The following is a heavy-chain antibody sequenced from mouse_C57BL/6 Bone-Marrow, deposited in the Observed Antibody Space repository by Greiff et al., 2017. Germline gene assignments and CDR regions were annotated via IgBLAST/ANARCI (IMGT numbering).Heavy chain of an antibody. CDR3: ARRATTVVATYYFDY. V-gene: IGHV5-6*01. CDR1: GFTFSSYG. D-gene: IGHD1-1*01. J-gene: IGHJ2*01. Sequence: EVQGVESGGDLVKPGGSLKLSCAASGFTFSSYGMSWVRQTPDKRLEWVATISSGGSYTYYPDSVKGRFTISRDNAKNTLYLQMSSLKSEDTAMYYCARRATTVVATYYFDYWGQGTTLTVSS. CDR2: ISSGGSYT.